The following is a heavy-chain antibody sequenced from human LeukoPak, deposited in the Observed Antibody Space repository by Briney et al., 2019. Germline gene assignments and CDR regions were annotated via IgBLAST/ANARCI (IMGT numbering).Heavy chain of an antibody. CDR1: GFTFSGYA. Sequence: GGSLRLSCAASGFTFSGYAMTWVRQAPGKGLEWVSSITGSGDYTYYIDSVKGRFTISRDNSKNILYLQMNSLRGEDTAVYYCARRFDHWGQGTLVTVSS. V-gene: IGHV3-23*01. CDR3: ARRFDH. CDR2: ITGSGDYT. J-gene: IGHJ4*02.